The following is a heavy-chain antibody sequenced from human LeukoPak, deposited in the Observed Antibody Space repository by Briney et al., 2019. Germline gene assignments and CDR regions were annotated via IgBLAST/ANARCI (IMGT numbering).Heavy chain of an antibody. CDR1: GYTFTSYY. CDR3: ATQDSSGYYDY. CDR2: INPSGGST. J-gene: IGHJ4*02. V-gene: IGHV1-46*01. D-gene: IGHD3-22*01. Sequence: ASVKVSCKASGYTFTSYYMHWVRQAPGQGREWMGIINPSGGSTRYAQKFQGRVTMTRDTSTSTVYMELSSLRSEDTAVYYCATQDSSGYYDYWGQGTLVTVSS.